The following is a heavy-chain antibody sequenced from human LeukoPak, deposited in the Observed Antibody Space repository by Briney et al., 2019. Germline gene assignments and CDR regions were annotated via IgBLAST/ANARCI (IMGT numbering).Heavy chain of an antibody. CDR3: ARRDCGGGTCTFDY. J-gene: IGHJ4*02. V-gene: IGHV1-2*02. CDR1: GYTFTAYY. Sequence: ASVKVSCKASGYTFTAYYMHWVRQDPGQGLEWLGWINLNSGGTNYAQKFQGRVTMTRDTSISTAYKEPSRLRSDDTAVYFCARRDCGGGTCTFDYWGQGTLVTVSS. CDR2: INLNSGGT. D-gene: IGHD2-15*01.